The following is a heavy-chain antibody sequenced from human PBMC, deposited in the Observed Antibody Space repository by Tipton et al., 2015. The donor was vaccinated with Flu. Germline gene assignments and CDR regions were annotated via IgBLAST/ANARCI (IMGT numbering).Heavy chain of an antibody. CDR1: GDSIRNDYF. CDR2: IHRSGST. D-gene: IGHD4-11*01. V-gene: IGHV4-38-2*01. CDR3: ARRDFSNYVSDPKNWFDR. J-gene: IGHJ5*02. Sequence: TLSLTCAVSGDSIRNDYFWGWIRQPPGKGLEWIATIHRSGSTKYNPSLKSRVTISVDTSMNQFSLEMRSVTAAAMAVYYCARRDFSNYVSDPKNWFDRWGQRILVTVSS.